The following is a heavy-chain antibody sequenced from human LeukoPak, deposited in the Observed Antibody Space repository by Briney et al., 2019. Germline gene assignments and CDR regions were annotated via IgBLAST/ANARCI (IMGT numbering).Heavy chain of an antibody. J-gene: IGHJ4*02. V-gene: IGHV4-39*07. CDR3: ARVHSGTLWY. Sequence: SETLSLTCSVSGDSIRSSAYYWVWIRQSPGKGLEWIGSSNGRRNSYYNPSLKRRVTISVDTSKNQFSLKLTSVTAADTAVYYCARVHSGTLWYWGQGTLVTVSS. CDR1: GDSIRSSAYY. CDR2: SNGRRNS. D-gene: IGHD2-21*01.